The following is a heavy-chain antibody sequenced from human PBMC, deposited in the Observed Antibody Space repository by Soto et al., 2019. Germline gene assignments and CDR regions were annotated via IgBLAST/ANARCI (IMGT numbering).Heavy chain of an antibody. CDR3: ARTVLGPDLLADSFVDYYYYMDV. V-gene: IGHV4-39*07. CDR1: GGSISSGSYF. Sequence: SETLSLTCTVSGGSISSGSYFWGWIRQPPGKGLEWIGSIYYTGSTSYNPSLKRRVTFSADSSRGQFSLRLNSVTAADTAVYYCARTVLGPDLLADSFVDYYYYMDVWGQGTTVTVSS. CDR2: IYYTGST. J-gene: IGHJ6*03. D-gene: IGHD3-9*01.